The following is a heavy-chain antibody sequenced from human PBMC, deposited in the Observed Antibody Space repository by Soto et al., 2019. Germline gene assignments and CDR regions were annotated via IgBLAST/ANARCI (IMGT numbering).Heavy chain of an antibody. CDR3: AKPLVVSTLPRRWFFQH. J-gene: IGHJ1*01. CDR1: GFTFSSYA. V-gene: IGHV3-23*01. Sequence: GLLRLSCAASGFTFSSYAMSWVRQAPGKGLEWVSAISGSGGSTYYADSVKGRFTISRDNSKNTLYLQMNSLRAEDTAVYYCAKPLVVSTLPRRWFFQHWGKGPLVTVSS. CDR2: ISGSGGST. D-gene: IGHD2-8*02.